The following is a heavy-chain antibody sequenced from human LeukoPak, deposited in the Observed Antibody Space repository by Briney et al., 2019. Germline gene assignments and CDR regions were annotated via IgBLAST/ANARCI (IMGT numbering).Heavy chain of an antibody. Sequence: GGSLRLSCAASGFTFSSYAMRWVRQAPGKGLEWVAVISYDGSNKYYADSVKGRFTISRDNSKNTLYLQMNSLRAEDTAVYYCARECGGDCYGFDYWGQGTLVTVSS. CDR3: ARECGGDCYGFDY. V-gene: IGHV3-30-3*01. CDR2: ISYDGSNK. CDR1: GFTFSSYA. D-gene: IGHD2-21*02. J-gene: IGHJ4*02.